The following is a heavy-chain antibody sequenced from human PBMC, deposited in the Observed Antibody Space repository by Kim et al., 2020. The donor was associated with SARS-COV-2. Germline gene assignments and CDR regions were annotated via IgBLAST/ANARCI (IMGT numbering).Heavy chain of an antibody. V-gene: IGHV3-23*01. D-gene: IGHD5-18*01. Sequence: YADSVKGRFTISRDNSKNTLDLQINSLRAEDTAVYYCAKDRFSYGSYFDDWGQGTLVTVSS. CDR3: AKDRFSYGSYFDD. J-gene: IGHJ4*02.